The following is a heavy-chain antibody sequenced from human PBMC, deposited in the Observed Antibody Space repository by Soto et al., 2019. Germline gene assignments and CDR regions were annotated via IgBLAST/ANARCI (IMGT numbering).Heavy chain of an antibody. D-gene: IGHD5-18*01. Sequence: EVQLVESGGGLVQPGGSLRLSCAASGFTFSSYSMNWVRQAPGKGLEWVSYISSSSSTIYYADSVKGRFTISRDNAKNSLYLQMNSLRAEDTAVYYCARDQGEYSYLYYYYYMDVWGKGTTVTVSS. CDR3: ARDQGEYSYLYYYYYMDV. J-gene: IGHJ6*03. CDR2: ISSSSSTI. V-gene: IGHV3-48*01. CDR1: GFTFSSYS.